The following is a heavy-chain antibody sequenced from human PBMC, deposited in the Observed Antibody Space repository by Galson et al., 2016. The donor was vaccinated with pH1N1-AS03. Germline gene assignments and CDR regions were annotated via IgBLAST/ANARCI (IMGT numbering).Heavy chain of an antibody. Sequence: SETLSLTCTVPGVSITSPTYYWGWIRQPPGKGQEWIGTISYSGSTYYNPSLKSRVAMSVDPSKNQFSLKLNSVTAADTALYYCARQTWRITTPNWFDPWGQGTLVTVSS. V-gene: IGHV4-39*01. CDR2: ISYSGST. J-gene: IGHJ5*02. CDR3: ARQTWRITTPNWFDP. D-gene: IGHD3-16*01. CDR1: GVSITSPTYY.